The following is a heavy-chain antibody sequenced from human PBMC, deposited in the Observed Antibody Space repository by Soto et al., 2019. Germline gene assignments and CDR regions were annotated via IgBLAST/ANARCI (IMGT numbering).Heavy chain of an antibody. V-gene: IGHV3-30*04. J-gene: IGHJ4*02. CDR2: ISDDGSYK. CDR3: ARDPAPQDIDNLTGYFHFEY. Sequence: QVQLVESGGGVVQPGRSLRLSCAASGFTFNKFAMHWVRQAPGKGLEWVAVISDDGSYKYYADSVKGRFTISRDNSKNTLFLQMSSLRVEDTAAYYCARDPAPQDIDNLTGYFHFEYWGQGTLVTVSS. D-gene: IGHD3-9*01. CDR1: GFTFNKFA.